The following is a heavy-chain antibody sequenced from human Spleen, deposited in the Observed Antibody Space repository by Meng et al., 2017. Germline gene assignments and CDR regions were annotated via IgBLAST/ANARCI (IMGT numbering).Heavy chain of an antibody. Sequence: SETLSLTCTVSGGSISSYYWSWIRQPPGKGLEWIGRISTSGSTNHNPSLRSRVIISVDTSKNQFSLKVTSVTAADTAVYYCARDDSVSGGNNWFDPWGQGTLVTVPQ. CDR1: GGSISSYY. CDR3: ARDDSVSGGNNWFDP. CDR2: ISTSGST. J-gene: IGHJ5*02. D-gene: IGHD1-26*01. V-gene: IGHV4-4*07.